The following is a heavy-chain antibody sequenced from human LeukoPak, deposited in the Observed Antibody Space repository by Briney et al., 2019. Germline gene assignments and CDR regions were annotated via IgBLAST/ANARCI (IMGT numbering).Heavy chain of an antibody. CDR1: GFTFSSYS. CDR3: AKDHHKAWFGELLWSHYYYGMDV. V-gene: IGHV3-21*04. J-gene: IGHJ6*02. D-gene: IGHD3-10*01. CDR2: ISSSSSYI. Sequence: GGSLRLSCAASGFTFSSYSMNWVRQAPGKGLEWVSSISSSSSYIYYADSVKGRFTISRDNAKNSLYLQMNSLRAEDTAVYYCAKDHHKAWFGELLWSHYYYGMDVWGQGTTVTVSS.